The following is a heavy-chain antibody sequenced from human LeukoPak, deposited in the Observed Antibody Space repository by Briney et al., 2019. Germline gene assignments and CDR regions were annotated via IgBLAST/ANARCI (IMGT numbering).Heavy chain of an antibody. CDR3: ARHSGAGTGFVY. V-gene: IGHV4-59*08. D-gene: IGHD6-19*01. CDR2: IYYSGNT. Sequence: SKTLSLTCTVSGGSTSSYYWSWIRQPPGKGLEWIGYIYYSGNTNYNPSLKSRLTISIDTSKNQFSLKLSSVTAADTAVYYCARHSGAGTGFVYWGQGTLVTVSS. J-gene: IGHJ4*02. CDR1: GGSTSSYY.